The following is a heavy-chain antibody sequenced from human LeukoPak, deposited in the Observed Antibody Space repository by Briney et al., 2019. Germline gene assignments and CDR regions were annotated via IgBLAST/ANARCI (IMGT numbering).Heavy chain of an antibody. Sequence: ASVKVSCKVSGYTLTELSMHWVRQAPGKGLEWMGGFDPEDGETIYAQKFQGRVTMTEDISTDTAYMELSSLRSDDTAVYYCARDQYYDSKGWFDPWGQGTLVTVSS. CDR3: ARDQYYDSKGWFDP. V-gene: IGHV1-24*01. CDR1: GYTLTELS. CDR2: FDPEDGET. J-gene: IGHJ5*02. D-gene: IGHD3-22*01.